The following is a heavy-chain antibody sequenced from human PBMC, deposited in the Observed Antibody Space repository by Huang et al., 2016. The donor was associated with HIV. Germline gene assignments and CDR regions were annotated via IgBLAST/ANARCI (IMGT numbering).Heavy chain of an antibody. CDR3: ATSRMQILAHFED. J-gene: IGHJ4*02. V-gene: IGHV3-9*01. CDR1: GFTFDDYA. Sequence: EVQLVESGGGLVQPGGSLRLSCAASGFTFDDYAMHWVRQVPGEGREGVSGISCNGTDTGYAGNVKVRSTISRDNAKNYLDLQMTCLRPEDTAFYYGATSRMQILAHFEDWGQGTLVTVSA. D-gene: IGHD2-15*01. CDR2: ISCNGTDT.